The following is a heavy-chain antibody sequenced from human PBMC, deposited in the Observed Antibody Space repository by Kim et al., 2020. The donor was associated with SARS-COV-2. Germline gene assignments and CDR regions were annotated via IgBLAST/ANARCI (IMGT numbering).Heavy chain of an antibody. J-gene: IGHJ4*02. D-gene: IGHD3-9*01. CDR1: GGSITNYY. CDR2: IYYTGST. V-gene: IGHV4-59*01. Sequence: SETLSLTCTVSGGSITNYYWTWIRQPPGRGLEWIGYIYYTGSTNYNPSLKSRVTISLDTSTNQFSLKLNSVTAAATAPYYCSRVPRGYSNSAAFDYWGQG. CDR3: SRVPRGYSNSAAFDY.